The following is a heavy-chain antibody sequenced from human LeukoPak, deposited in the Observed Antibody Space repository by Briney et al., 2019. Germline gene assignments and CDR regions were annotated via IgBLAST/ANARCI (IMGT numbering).Heavy chain of an antibody. CDR3: GRDFGLIGTKRSFDI. Sequence: GGSLRLSCAASGFTFSDYYMGWIRQAPGKGLEWLSYISGSGNIIFYADSVKGRFTISRDNAQNSLDLHMTSLRAEDTAVYYCGRDFGLIGTKRSFDIWGQGTMVTVSS. D-gene: IGHD1-7*01. CDR2: ISGSGNII. J-gene: IGHJ3*02. V-gene: IGHV3-11*01. CDR1: GFTFSDYY.